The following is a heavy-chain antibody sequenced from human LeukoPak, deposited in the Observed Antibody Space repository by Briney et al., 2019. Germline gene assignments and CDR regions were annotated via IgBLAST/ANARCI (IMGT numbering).Heavy chain of an antibody. J-gene: IGHJ4*02. D-gene: IGHD3-10*01. CDR2: MNPNSGNT. CDR3: ARGLANWWSGSGSNQGGYYFDY. Sequence: ASVKVSCKASGYTFTSYDINWVRQATGQGLEWMGWMNPNSGNTGYAQKFQGRVTMTRNTSISTAYMELSSLRSEDTAVYYCARGLANWWSGSGSNQGGYYFDYWGQGTLVTVSS. V-gene: IGHV1-8*01. CDR1: GYTFTSYD.